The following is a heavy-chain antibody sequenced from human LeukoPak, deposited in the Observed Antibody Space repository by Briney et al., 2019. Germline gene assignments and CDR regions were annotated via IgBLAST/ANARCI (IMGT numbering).Heavy chain of an antibody. D-gene: IGHD2-21*01. J-gene: IGHJ6*02. CDR2: INHSGST. V-gene: IGHV4-34*01. Sequence: PSETLSLTCAVYGGSFSGYYWSWIRQPPGKGLEWIGEINHSGSTNYNPSLKSRVTISVDTSKNQFSLKLSSVTAADTAVYYCARDSGAGYYGMDVWGQGTTVTVSS. CDR3: ARDSGAGYYGMDV. CDR1: GGSFSGYY.